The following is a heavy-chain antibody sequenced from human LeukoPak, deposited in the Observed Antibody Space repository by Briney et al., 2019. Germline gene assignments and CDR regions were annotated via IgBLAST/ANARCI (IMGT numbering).Heavy chain of an antibody. Sequence: SETLSLTCAVYGGSFSGYYWSWIRQPPGKGLEWIGYIYYSGSTNYNPSLKSRVTISVDTSKNQFSLKLSSVTAADTAVYYCARSYYGSGSYSWGQGTLVTVSS. CDR3: ARSYYGSGSYS. D-gene: IGHD3-10*01. CDR2: IYYSGST. J-gene: IGHJ4*02. CDR1: GGSFSGYY. V-gene: IGHV4-59*01.